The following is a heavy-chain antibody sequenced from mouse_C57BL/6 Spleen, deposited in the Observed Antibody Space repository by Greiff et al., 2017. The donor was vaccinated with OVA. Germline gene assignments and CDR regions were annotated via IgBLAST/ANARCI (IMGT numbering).Heavy chain of an antibody. CDR3: ARETTVVGDYAMDY. V-gene: IGHV5-17*01. CDR2: ISSGSSAI. J-gene: IGHJ4*01. CDR1: GFTFSDYG. D-gene: IGHD1-1*01. Sequence: EVKLVESGGGLVKPGGSLKLSCAASGFTFSDYGMHWVRQAPEKGLEWVAYISSGSSAIYYADTVKGRFTISRDNAKNTLFLQMTSLRSEDTAMYYCARETTVVGDYAMDYWGQGTSVTVSS.